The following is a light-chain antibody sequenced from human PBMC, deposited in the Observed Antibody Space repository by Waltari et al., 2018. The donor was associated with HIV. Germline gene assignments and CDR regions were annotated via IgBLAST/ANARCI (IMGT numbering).Light chain of an antibody. J-gene: IGLJ2*01. CDR2: DVT. CDR1: SGDVGGYTY. Sequence: QSALTQPRSVSGSPGQPVTISCTGSSGDVGGYTYVSWYQHHPGKAPRLMIYDVTKRPSGVPDRFSGSKSGNTASLTISGLQAEDEADYYCCSYAGSYTLIFGGGTQLTVL. V-gene: IGLV2-11*01. CDR3: CSYAGSYTLI.